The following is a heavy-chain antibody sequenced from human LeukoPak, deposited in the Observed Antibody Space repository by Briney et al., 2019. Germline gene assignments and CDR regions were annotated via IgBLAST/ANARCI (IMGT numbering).Heavy chain of an antibody. CDR3: ARAVAGTGGLWWFDP. D-gene: IGHD6-19*01. V-gene: IGHV4-34*01. J-gene: IGHJ5*02. Sequence: SETLSLTCAVYGGSLSGSYWSWIRQPPGKGLEWIGEINHSGSANYNPSLKSRVTISVDTSKNQFSLKLSSVTAADTAVYYCARAVAGTGGLWWFDPWGQGTLVTVSS. CDR1: GGSLSGSY. CDR2: INHSGSA.